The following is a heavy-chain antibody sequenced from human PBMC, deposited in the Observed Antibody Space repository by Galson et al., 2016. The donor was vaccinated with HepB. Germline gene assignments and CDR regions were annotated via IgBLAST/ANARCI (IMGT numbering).Heavy chain of an antibody. CDR1: GFPFSDYY. CDR3: ARGGKSDEGDFFDMDV. V-gene: IGHV3-11*06. D-gene: IGHD3-16*01. J-gene: IGHJ6*02. CDR2: ISSSSIYT. Sequence: SLRLSCAASGFPFSDYYMTWIRQAPGKGLEWVSHISSSSIYTKYSDSLKGRFTISRDYAKGLVYLQMNSLRAEDTAVYYCARGGKSDEGDFFDMDVWGQGTTVTVSS.